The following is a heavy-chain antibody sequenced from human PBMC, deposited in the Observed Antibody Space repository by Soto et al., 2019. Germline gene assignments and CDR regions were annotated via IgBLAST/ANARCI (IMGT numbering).Heavy chain of an antibody. V-gene: IGHV3-33*01. CDR1: GFTFSDYG. J-gene: IGHJ3*02. CDR3: ATSTATDAFDI. Sequence: QVQMVASGGGVVQPGKSLRLSCAASGFTFSDYGMHWVRQAPARGPEWVALVRDDGSKTYYADSVRGRFTISRDNSKNMFYLQMNSLRVEDTAIYYCATSTATDAFDIWGKGTMVTVSS. CDR2: VRDDGSKT.